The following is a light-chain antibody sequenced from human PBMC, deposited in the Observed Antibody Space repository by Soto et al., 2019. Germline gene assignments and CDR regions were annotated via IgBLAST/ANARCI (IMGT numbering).Light chain of an antibody. Sequence: EIVMTQSPATLSVSPCERATLSGRASQSFRGLLAWYQQKPGQAPRLPIYDAYNRAAGIPPRFSGSGSGTDFTLTISSLEPEDSAVYYCQQRHMWPITFGQGTRLEI. CDR1: QSFRGL. CDR2: DAY. CDR3: QQRHMWPIT. V-gene: IGKV3-11*01. J-gene: IGKJ5*01.